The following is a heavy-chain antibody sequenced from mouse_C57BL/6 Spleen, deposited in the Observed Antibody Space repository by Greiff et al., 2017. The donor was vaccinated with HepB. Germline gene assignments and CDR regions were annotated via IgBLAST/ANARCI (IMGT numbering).Heavy chain of an antibody. J-gene: IGHJ1*03. CDR3: ARGIYYDYDESWDFDV. CDR1: GFTFSSYA. CDR2: ISDGGSYT. Sequence: EVMLVESGGGLVKPGGSLKLSCAASGFTFSSYAMSWVRQTPEKRLEWVATISDGGSYTYYPDNVKGRFTISRDNAKNNLYLQMSHLKSEDTAMYYWARGIYYDYDESWDFDVWGTGTTVTVAS. V-gene: IGHV5-4*03. D-gene: IGHD2-4*01.